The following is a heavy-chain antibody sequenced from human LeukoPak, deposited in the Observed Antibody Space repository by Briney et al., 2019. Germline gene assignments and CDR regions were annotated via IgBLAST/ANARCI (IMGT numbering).Heavy chain of an antibody. CDR2: INPNSGGT. J-gene: IGHJ6*03. CDR3: AREPTYSGSYYYYYMDV. D-gene: IGHD1-26*01. CDR1: GYTFTGYY. V-gene: IGHV1-2*06. Sequence: ASVKVSCKASGYTFTGYYMHWVRQAPGQGLEWMGRINPNSGGTNYAQKIQGRVTMTRDTSISTAYMELSRLRSDDTAVYYCAREPTYSGSYYYYYMDVWGKGTTVTVSS.